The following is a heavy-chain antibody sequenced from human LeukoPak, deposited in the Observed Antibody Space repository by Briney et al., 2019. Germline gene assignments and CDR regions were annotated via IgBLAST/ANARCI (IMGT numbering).Heavy chain of an antibody. V-gene: IGHV4-39*01. D-gene: IGHD1-1*01. CDR3: ARPTTGPATQGYDS. CDR2: IYYRGNT. J-gene: IGHJ4*02. Sequence: PSETLSLTCTVSGGSISSSPYYWARIRQPPGRGLEWIGSIYYRGNTYHNPSLKSRVTISVDTSKNQFSLSVISVTAADTAVYFCARPTTGPATQGYDSWGQGILVTVAS. CDR1: GGSISSSPYY.